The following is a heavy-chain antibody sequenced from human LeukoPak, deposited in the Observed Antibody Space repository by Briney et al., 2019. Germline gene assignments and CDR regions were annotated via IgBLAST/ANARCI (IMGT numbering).Heavy chain of an antibody. CDR2: ISGSSRYI. V-gene: IGHV3-21*01. J-gene: IGHJ4*02. CDR1: GFTFSSYT. CDR3: ARHYHGDYYFDY. Sequence: GGSLRLSCAASGFTFSSYTMSWVRQAPGKGLEWVSSISGSSRYIYYADSVKGRFTLSRDNARNSLYLQMSSLRAEDTAVYYCARHYHGDYYFDYWGQGTLVTVSS. D-gene: IGHD4-17*01.